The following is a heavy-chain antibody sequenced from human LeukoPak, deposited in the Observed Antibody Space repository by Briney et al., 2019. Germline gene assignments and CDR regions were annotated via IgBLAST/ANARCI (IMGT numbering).Heavy chain of an antibody. CDR1: GYTFTSYG. D-gene: IGHD3-10*01. CDR3: ARENSGNYYNPSWFDP. J-gene: IGHJ5*02. Sequence: ASVKVSCKASGYTFTSYGISWVRQAPGQGLEWMGWISAYNGNTNYAQKLQGRVTMTTDTSTSTAYMELRSLRSDDTAVYYCARENSGNYYNPSWFDPWGQGTLVTVSS. V-gene: IGHV1-18*01. CDR2: ISAYNGNT.